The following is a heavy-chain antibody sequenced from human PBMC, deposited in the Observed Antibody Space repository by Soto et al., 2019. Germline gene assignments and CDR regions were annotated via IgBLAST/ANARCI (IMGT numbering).Heavy chain of an antibody. CDR2: IYYSGST. D-gene: IGHD3-10*01. Sequence: SETLSLTCTVSGGSISSYYWSWIRQPPGKGLEWIGYIYYSGSTNYNPSLKSRVTISVDTSKNQFSLKLSSVTAADTAVYYCARDAGFYGMDVWGQGNTVTVSS. V-gene: IGHV4-59*01. CDR3: ARDAGFYGMDV. J-gene: IGHJ6*02. CDR1: GGSISSYY.